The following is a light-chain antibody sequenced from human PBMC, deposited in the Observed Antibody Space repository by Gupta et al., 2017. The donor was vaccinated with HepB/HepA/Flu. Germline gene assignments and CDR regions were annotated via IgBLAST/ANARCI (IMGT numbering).Light chain of an antibody. CDR2: KAS. CDR1: QSISSW. V-gene: IGKV1-5*03. Sequence: DIQMTQSPSTLSASVGDRVTLTCRASQSISSWLAWYQQKPGKATKLLIYKASSLESGVPSRCSGSGAGTEFTLTISSLQHDDVATYYCQQYKSDPYTFGQGTKLEIK. CDR3: QQYKSDPYT. J-gene: IGKJ2*01.